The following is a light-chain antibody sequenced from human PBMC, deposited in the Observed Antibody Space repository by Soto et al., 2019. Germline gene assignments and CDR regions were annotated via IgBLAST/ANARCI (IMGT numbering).Light chain of an antibody. Sequence: QSLLTQPPSVSGAPGQRVTISCTGNNSNLGAGYDVHWYQQLPGAAPKLVIFGNRKRPSGVPERFSGSKSGTSASLAITGLQAEDEADYYCQAYDYSLTASVFGGGTKLTVL. CDR3: QAYDYSLTASV. CDR2: GNR. CDR1: NSNLGAGYD. V-gene: IGLV1-40*01. J-gene: IGLJ3*02.